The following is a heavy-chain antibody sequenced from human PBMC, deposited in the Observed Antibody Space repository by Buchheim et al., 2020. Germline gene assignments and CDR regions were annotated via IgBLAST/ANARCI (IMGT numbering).Heavy chain of an antibody. CDR3: AKEHCSGGSCYMGLDY. D-gene: IGHD2-15*01. V-gene: IGHV3-7*04. CDR2: IKPDGSEM. J-gene: IGHJ4*02. Sequence: EVLLVESGGGLVQPGGSLRLSCATSGFTFSSYWMTWVRRAPGRGLEWVANIKPDGSEMYYVDSVKGRFIISRDNPENSLYLQMNSLRAEDTAVYYCAKEHCSGGSCYMGLDYWGQGTL. CDR1: GFTFSSYW.